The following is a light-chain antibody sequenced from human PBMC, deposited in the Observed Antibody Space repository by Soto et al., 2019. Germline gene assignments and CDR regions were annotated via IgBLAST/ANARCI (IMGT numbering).Light chain of an antibody. J-gene: IGKJ5*01. V-gene: IGKV3-20*01. Sequence: EIVLTQSPVPVSLSPGERATLSCMASQSVSTNYLAWYQQKPGQAPRLLIYRTSTRATGIPDRFSGSGSGTDFTLTINRLEPEDFAVYYCQLYGISPHFGQGTLLEIK. CDR1: QSVSTNY. CDR2: RTS. CDR3: QLYGISPH.